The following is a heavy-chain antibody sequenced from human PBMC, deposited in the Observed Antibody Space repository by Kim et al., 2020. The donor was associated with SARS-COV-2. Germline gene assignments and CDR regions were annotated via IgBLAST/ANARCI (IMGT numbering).Heavy chain of an antibody. CDR3: AGIWFGELIGNY. J-gene: IGHJ4*02. V-gene: IGHV4-38-2*02. CDR1: GYSISSGYY. Sequence: SETLSLTCTVSGYSISSGYYWGWIRQPPGKGLEWIGSIYHSGSTYYNPSLKSRVTISVDTSKNQFSLKLSSVTAADTAVYYCAGIWFGELIGNYWGQGTL. CDR2: IYHSGST. D-gene: IGHD3-10*01.